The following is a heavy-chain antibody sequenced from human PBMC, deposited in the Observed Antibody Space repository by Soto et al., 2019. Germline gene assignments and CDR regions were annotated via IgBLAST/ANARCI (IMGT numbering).Heavy chain of an antibody. CDR2: ISAYNGNT. CDR1: GYTFTSYG. Sequence: ASVKVSCKASGYTFTSYGISWVRQAPGQGLEWMGWISAYNGNTNYAQKLQGRVTMTTDTSTSTAYMELRSLRAEDTALYYCAKSTGGTANGLDVWGQGTTVTVSS. D-gene: IGHD2-8*02. CDR3: AKSTGGTANGLDV. V-gene: IGHV1-18*01. J-gene: IGHJ6*02.